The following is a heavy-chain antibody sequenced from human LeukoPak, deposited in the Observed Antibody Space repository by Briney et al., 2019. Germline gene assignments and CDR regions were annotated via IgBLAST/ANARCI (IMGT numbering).Heavy chain of an antibody. CDR3: AKDKEYSGFGPILSGYYYGMDV. CDR1: GFTFDDYA. CDR2: ISWDGGST. J-gene: IGHJ6*04. V-gene: IGHV3-43D*04. D-gene: IGHD5-12*01. Sequence: GGSLRLSCAASGFTFDDYAMHWVRRAPGKGVEWVSLISWDGGSTYYADSVKGGFTISRDNSRHTLYLQMNSLGAEDTALYYCAKDKEYSGFGPILSGYYYGMDVWGKGTTVTVSS.